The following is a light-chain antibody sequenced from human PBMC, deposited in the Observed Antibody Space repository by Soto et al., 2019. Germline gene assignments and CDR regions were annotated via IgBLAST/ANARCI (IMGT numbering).Light chain of an antibody. Sequence: VLTQPPSVSGAPGQRVTISCTGSSSNIGAGYDVHWYQQLPGTAPKLLIYGNSNRPSGVPDRFSGSKSGSSASLAITGLRAEDEADYYCQSYDSSLSGGVFGGGTKLTVL. J-gene: IGLJ3*02. V-gene: IGLV1-40*01. CDR3: QSYDSSLSGGV. CDR1: SSNIGAGYD. CDR2: GNS.